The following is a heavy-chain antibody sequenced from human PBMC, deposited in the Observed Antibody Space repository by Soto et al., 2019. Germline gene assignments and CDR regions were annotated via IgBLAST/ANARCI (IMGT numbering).Heavy chain of an antibody. CDR1: GGSISSSHW. CDR3: GSSGGGEDY. J-gene: IGHJ4*02. V-gene: IGHV4-4*02. CDR2: IYHSGST. Sequence: QVQLQESGPGLVKPSGTLSLSCAVSGGSISSSHWWTWVRQPPGKGLEWIGEIYHSGSTNHNPSLNDRGTIRGDTSRTQFSLNLTPGNAADTAVDYCGSSGGGEDYWGQGILVTVSS. D-gene: IGHD3-16*01.